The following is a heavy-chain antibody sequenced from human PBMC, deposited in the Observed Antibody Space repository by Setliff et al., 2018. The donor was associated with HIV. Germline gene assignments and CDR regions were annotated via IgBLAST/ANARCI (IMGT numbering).Heavy chain of an antibody. Sequence: SVKVSCKASGGTFSSYITAWVRQAPGQGLEWMGGIHPIFGTTNYARDFMGRVSITADESTNTAYMELSSLRSDDSAIYYCARGIPRGTVFGVVGYFDYWGQGTPVTISS. CDR2: IHPIFGTT. J-gene: IGHJ4*02. V-gene: IGHV1-69*13. D-gene: IGHD3-3*01. CDR3: ARGIPRGTVFGVVGYFDY. CDR1: GGTFSSYI.